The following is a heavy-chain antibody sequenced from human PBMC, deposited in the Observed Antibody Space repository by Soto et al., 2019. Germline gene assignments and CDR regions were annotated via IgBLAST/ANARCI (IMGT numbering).Heavy chain of an antibody. V-gene: IGHV1-69*12. CDR1: GGTFSSYV. Sequence: QVQLVQSGAEVKKPGSSVKVSCKASGGTFSSYVISWVRQAPGQGLEWMGGIIPLFGSAKYAQKFQGRVTITADESTSTVYIELSSLRSEDTDMFYCARIAASGTPYFAHWGQATLVTVSS. D-gene: IGHD6-13*01. CDR3: ARIAASGTPYFAH. J-gene: IGHJ4*02. CDR2: IIPLFGSA.